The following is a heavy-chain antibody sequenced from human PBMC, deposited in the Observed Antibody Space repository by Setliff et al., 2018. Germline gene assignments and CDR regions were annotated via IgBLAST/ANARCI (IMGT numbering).Heavy chain of an antibody. V-gene: IGHV4-59*11. Sequence: PSETLSLTCTVSPGSISRHYWSWFRQAPGKGLDWIGYRHDNGERDYNPSLGSRVTISVDTSKNQFSLMLTSVTAADTAIYYCAGRPQNTPMGPCDYWGQGTLVTVSS. CDR2: RHDNGER. J-gene: IGHJ4*02. CDR1: PGSISRHY. D-gene: IGHD5-18*01. CDR3: AGRPQNTPMGPCDY.